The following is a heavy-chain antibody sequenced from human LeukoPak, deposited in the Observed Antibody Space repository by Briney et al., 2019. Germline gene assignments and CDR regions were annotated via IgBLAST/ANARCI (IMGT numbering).Heavy chain of an antibody. D-gene: IGHD2-21*01. J-gene: IGHJ3*02. CDR2: INPDDGST. V-gene: IGHV3-74*01. Sequence: PGGSLRFSCAASGFTFRKYWLHWVRQAPGKGLVWVSRINPDDGSTGYADSVKGRFTISRDNAKSTLYLQMNSLRAEDTAVYYCLTIVETDLDAFDIWGQGTKVTVSS. CDR3: LTIVETDLDAFDI. CDR1: GFTFRKYW.